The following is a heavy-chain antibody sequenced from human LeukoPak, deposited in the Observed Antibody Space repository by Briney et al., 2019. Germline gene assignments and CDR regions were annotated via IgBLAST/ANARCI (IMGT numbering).Heavy chain of an antibody. V-gene: IGHV5-51*01. CDR1: GYSITSYW. CDR2: IYPGDSDT. Sequence: GESLKISCKGSGYSITSYWVGWVGQMPEKGLEWMGIIYPGDSDTRYSPSFQGQVTISADKSISTAYLQWSSLKASDTAMYYCTSGWEQFCVADVWGKETTVTVSS. D-gene: IGHD1/OR15-1a*01. CDR3: TSGWEQFCVADV. J-gene: IGHJ6*04.